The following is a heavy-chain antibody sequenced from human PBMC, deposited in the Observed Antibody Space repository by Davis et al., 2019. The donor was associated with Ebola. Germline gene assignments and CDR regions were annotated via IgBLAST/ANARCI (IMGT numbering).Heavy chain of an antibody. D-gene: IGHD2-2*01. CDR3: AKDLSEGIVVVPAAMDY. CDR2: IYSGGST. V-gene: IGHV3-53*01. J-gene: IGHJ4*02. CDR1: GFTVSSNY. Sequence: GESLKISCAASGFTVSSNYMNWVRQAPGKGLEWVSGIYSGGSTYCADSVKGRFTISRDNSKNTLYLQMNSLRAEDTAVYYCAKDLSEGIVVVPAAMDYWGQGTLVTVSS.